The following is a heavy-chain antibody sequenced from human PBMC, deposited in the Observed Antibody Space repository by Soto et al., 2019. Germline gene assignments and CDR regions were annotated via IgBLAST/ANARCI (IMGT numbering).Heavy chain of an antibody. CDR2: IYPGDSDT. Sequence: GESLKISCKGSGYSFTSYWIGWVRQMPGKGLEWMGIIYPGDSDTRYSPSFQGQVTISADKSISTAYLQWSSLKASDTAMYYWARHRAACNPVVDYWGQGTLVTVSS. CDR3: ARHRAACNPVVDY. J-gene: IGHJ4*02. D-gene: IGHD6-13*01. V-gene: IGHV5-51*01. CDR1: GYSFTSYW.